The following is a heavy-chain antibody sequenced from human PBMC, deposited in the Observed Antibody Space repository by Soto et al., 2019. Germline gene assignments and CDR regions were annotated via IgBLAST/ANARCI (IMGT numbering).Heavy chain of an antibody. CDR1: GFTFRDSW. D-gene: IGHD3-3*01. V-gene: IGHV3-74*01. Sequence: EVQLVESGGGLVQPGGSLRLSCAGSGFTFRDSWMHWVRQAPGKGLVWVSRINDDGGGTTYADSVEGRFTISRDNAKNAVIRQKESLTAEETALYYCVKAPTGDAFWSGKPEGPFRLWGRGPPVTV. CDR2: INDDGGGT. CDR3: VKAPTGDAFWSGKPEGPFRL. J-gene: IGHJ2*01.